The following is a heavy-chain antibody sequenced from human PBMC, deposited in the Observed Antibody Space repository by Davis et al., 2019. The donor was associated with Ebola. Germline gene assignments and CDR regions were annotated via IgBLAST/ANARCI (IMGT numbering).Heavy chain of an antibody. D-gene: IGHD5-24*01. V-gene: IGHV1-8*01. CDR1: GYTFTSYD. J-gene: IGHJ4*02. Sequence: AASVKVSCKASGYTFTSYDINWVRQATGQGLEWMGWMNPNSGNTGSAQKFQGRVTMTRNTSISTAYMELSSLRSEDAAVYYCARAKAPRDGYNFVYYWGQGTLVTVSS. CDR3: ARAKAPRDGYNFVYY. CDR2: MNPNSGNT.